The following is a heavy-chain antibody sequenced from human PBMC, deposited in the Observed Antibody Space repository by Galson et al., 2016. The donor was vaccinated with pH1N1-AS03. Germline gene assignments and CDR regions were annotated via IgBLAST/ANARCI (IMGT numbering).Heavy chain of an antibody. CDR1: GFTFSRHC. D-gene: IGHD5-12*01. Sequence: LRLSCAASGFTFSRHCMTWVRQAPGKGLGWVANINRDGSEKDYLDSVKGRFTISRDDASNSLYLQMNSLRAEDTAMYYCARDLGYGIKGYGFDNWGQGALVTVSS. CDR2: INRDGSEK. J-gene: IGHJ4*02. CDR3: ARDLGYGIKGYGFDN. V-gene: IGHV3-7*01.